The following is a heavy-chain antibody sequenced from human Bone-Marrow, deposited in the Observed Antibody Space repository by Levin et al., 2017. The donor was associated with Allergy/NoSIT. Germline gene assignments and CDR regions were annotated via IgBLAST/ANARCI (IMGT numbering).Heavy chain of an antibody. Sequence: GGSLRLSCAASGFTFSTYWFHWVRQRPGEGLVWVSRINEDGIITNYADTVKGRFTISRDNARNTLHLQMNNLRGDDTAVYYCVRDLAGGDGNWGQGILVTVSS. V-gene: IGHV3-74*01. D-gene: IGHD2-21*02. J-gene: IGHJ4*02. CDR2: INEDGIIT. CDR1: GFTFSTYW. CDR3: VRDLAGGDGN.